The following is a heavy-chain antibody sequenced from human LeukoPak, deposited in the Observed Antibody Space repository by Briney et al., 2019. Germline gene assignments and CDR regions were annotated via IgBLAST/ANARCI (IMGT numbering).Heavy chain of an antibody. CDR2: IYPGDSDT. D-gene: IGHD2-15*01. Sequence: GESLKISCKGSGYSFTNYWIGWVRQMPGKGLEWMGIIYPGDSDTRYSPSFQGQVTISADKSIRTAYLQWSSLKASDTAMYYCARLFRDCSGRTCYPYYFDYWGQGTLVTVSS. CDR3: ARLFRDCSGRTCYPYYFDY. CDR1: GYSFTNYW. V-gene: IGHV5-51*01. J-gene: IGHJ4*02.